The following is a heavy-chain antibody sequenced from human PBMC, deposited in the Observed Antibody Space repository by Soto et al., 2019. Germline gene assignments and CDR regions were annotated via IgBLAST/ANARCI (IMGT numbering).Heavy chain of an antibody. D-gene: IGHD2-15*01. CDR3: ARDQAWRKLDPEIDY. CDR1: GYTFTSYG. J-gene: IGHJ4*02. CDR2: ISAYNGNT. Sequence: ASVKVSCKASGYTFTSYGISWVRQAPGQGLEWMGWISAYNGNTNYAQKLQGRVTMTTDTSTSTAYMELRSLRSDDTAVYYCARDQAWRKLDPEIDYWGQGTLVTVSS. V-gene: IGHV1-18*01.